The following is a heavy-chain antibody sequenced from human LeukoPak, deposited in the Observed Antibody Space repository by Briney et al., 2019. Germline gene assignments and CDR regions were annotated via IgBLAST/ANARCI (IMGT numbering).Heavy chain of an antibody. CDR2: ISSSSSTI. D-gene: IGHD3-3*01. Sequence: GGSLRLSCAASGFTFSSYGMTWVRQAPGKGLEWVSYISSSSSTIYYADSVKGRFTISRDNAKNSLYLQLNSPRAEDTAVYYCARGGISIFGVVIYMDVWGKGTTVTVSS. CDR3: ARGGISIFGVVIYMDV. J-gene: IGHJ6*03. CDR1: GFTFSSYG. V-gene: IGHV3-48*01.